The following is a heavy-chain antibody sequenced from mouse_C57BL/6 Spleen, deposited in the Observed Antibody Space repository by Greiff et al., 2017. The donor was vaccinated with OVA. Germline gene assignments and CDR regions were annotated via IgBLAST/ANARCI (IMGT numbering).Heavy chain of an antibody. V-gene: IGHV10-1*01. Sequence: EVKLQESGGGLVQPKGSLKLSCAASGFSFNTYAMNWVRQAPGKGLEWVARIRSKSNNYATYYADSVKDRFTISRDDSESMLYLQMNNLKTEDTAMYYCVRQDEGFAYWGQGTLVTVSA. J-gene: IGHJ3*01. CDR1: GFSFNTYA. CDR2: IRSKSNNYAT. CDR3: VRQDEGFAY.